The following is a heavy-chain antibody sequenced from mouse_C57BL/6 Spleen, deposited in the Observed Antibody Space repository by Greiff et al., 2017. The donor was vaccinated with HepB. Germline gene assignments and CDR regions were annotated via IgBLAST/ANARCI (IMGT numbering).Heavy chain of an antibody. J-gene: IGHJ3*01. V-gene: IGHV14-4*01. CDR3: TPDSSGYGGFAY. CDR1: GFNIKDDY. D-gene: IGHD3-2*02. CDR2: IDPENGDT. Sequence: VQLQHSGAELVRPGASVKLSCTASGFNIKDDYMHWVKQRPEQGLEWIGWIDPENGDTEYASKFQGKATITADTSSNTAYLQLSSLTSEDTAVYYCTPDSSGYGGFAYWGQGTLVTVSA.